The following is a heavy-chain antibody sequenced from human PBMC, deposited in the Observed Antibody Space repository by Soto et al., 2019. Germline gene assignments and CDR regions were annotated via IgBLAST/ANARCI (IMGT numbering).Heavy chain of an antibody. D-gene: IGHD2-2*01. CDR2: IRSKVNNYAT. CDR3: TRSSPPTSAARHQFFMDV. CDR1: GFTFSGSA. J-gene: IGHJ6*03. Sequence: GGSLRLSCAASGFTFSGSAMHWVRQASGKGLEWIGRIRSKVNNYATAYAASVKGRFTVSRDDSKNTAYLQMNSLKTEDTAVYFCTRSSPPTSAARHQFFMDVWGKGTAVTVSS. V-gene: IGHV3-73*01.